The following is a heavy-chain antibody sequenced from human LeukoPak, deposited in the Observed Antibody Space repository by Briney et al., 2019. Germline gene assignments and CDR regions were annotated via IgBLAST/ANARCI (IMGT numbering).Heavy chain of an antibody. Sequence: GGSLRLSCAASGFTFSDHYMDWVRQAPGKGLQWVGRVRNKANSYTTEYAASVKGRFTISRDDSKNSLYLQMNSLKTEDTAVYSCTRMVRGSFDYWGQGTLVTVSS. CDR3: TRMVRGSFDY. V-gene: IGHV3-72*01. CDR1: GFTFSDHY. CDR2: VRNKANSYTT. J-gene: IGHJ4*02. D-gene: IGHD2-15*01.